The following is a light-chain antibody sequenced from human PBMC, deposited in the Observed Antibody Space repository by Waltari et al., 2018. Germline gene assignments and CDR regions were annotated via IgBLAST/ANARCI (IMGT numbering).Light chain of an antibody. CDR1: QSVSSN. CDR2: GAS. CDR3: QQYNNWRGT. V-gene: IGKV3-15*01. J-gene: IGKJ1*01. Sequence: EIVLTQPPATPSVSPGESATLSCRASQSVSSNLPWYQQKPGQAPRLLIYGASTRATGIPARFSGSGSGTEFTLTISSLQSEDFAVYYCQQYNNWRGTFGQGTKVEIK.